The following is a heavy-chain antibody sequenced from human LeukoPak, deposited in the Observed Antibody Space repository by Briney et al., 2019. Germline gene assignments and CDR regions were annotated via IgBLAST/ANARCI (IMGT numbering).Heavy chain of an antibody. CDR3: ARDFWDIVVVPAATQIDY. V-gene: IGHV3-23*01. J-gene: IGHJ4*02. D-gene: IGHD2-2*01. CDR1: GFTFSSYA. Sequence: GGSLRLSCAASGFTFSSYAMSWVRQTPGKGLEWVSTISDSGGSTYYTDSVKGRFTISRDNSKNTLYLQMNSLRAEDTAVYYCARDFWDIVVVPAATQIDYWGQGTLVTVSS. CDR2: ISDSGGST.